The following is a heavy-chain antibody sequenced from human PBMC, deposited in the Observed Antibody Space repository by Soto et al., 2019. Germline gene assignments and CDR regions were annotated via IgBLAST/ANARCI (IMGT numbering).Heavy chain of an antibody. CDR3: ARHGYGSGSYYSVDY. V-gene: IGHV4-34*01. CDR2: INHSGST. D-gene: IGHD3-10*01. CDR1: GGSFSGYY. J-gene: IGHJ4*02. Sequence: SETLSLTCAVYGGSFSGYYWSWIRQPPGKGLEWIGEINHSGSTNYNPSLKSRVTISVDTSKNQFSLKLSSVTAADTAVYYCARHGYGSGSYYSVDYWGQGTLVTVSS.